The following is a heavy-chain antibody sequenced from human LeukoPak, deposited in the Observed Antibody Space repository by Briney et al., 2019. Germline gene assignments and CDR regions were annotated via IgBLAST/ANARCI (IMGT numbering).Heavy chain of an antibody. Sequence: SETLSLTCTVSGGSMSNYYWTWIRQPPGKGLEWIGYIYYSGSTNYNPSLKNRVTISVDTSKNQFSLYLTSVTAADTAVYYCAASRGGGVLITWGQGTLVTVSS. CDR3: AASRGGGVLIT. J-gene: IGHJ4*02. CDR2: IYYSGST. CDR1: GGSMSNYY. D-gene: IGHD3-10*01. V-gene: IGHV4-59*01.